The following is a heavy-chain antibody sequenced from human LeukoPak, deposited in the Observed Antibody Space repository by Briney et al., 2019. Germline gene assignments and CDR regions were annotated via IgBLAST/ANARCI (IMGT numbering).Heavy chain of an antibody. CDR1: GFTFSSYW. J-gene: IGHJ5*02. CDR2: INPDGTST. D-gene: IGHD2-21*02. CDR3: ARDAGDRRGDCPRWFDP. V-gene: IGHV3-74*01. Sequence: GGSLSLSCAASGFTFSSYWMHWVRQAPGKGLVWVSRINPDGTSTSYADSVKGRFTISRDNAKNTVDLQMNSLRGEDTAVYYCARDAGDRRGDCPRWFDPWGQGTLVTVSS.